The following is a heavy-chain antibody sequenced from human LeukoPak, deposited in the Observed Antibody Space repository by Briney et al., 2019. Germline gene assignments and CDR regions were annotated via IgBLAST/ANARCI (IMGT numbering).Heavy chain of an antibody. CDR3: ARFAYYYYYMDV. Sequence: SETLSLTCTVSGGSISSSGYYWTWIPQPPGKGLEWIGYSYYSGNTNYNPSLKSRVSISVDTSKNQISLKLSPVTAADTAVYYCARFAYYYYYMDVWGKGTTVTISS. J-gene: IGHJ6*03. V-gene: IGHV4-61*08. CDR1: GGSISSSGYY. CDR2: SYYSGNT.